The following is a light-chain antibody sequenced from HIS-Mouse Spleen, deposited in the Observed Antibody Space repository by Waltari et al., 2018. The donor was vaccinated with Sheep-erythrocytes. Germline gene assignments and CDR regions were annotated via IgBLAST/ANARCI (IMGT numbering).Light chain of an antibody. CDR2: DVS. CDR1: SSDVGGYNY. Sequence: QSALTQPRSVSGSPGQSVTISCTGTSSDVGGYNYVSWYQQHPGKAPKPMIYDVSKRPSGVPDRFSGSKSGNTASLTISGLQAEDEADYYCCSDAGSYTLVFGGGTKLTVL. J-gene: IGLJ3*02. V-gene: IGLV2-11*01. CDR3: CSDAGSYTLV.